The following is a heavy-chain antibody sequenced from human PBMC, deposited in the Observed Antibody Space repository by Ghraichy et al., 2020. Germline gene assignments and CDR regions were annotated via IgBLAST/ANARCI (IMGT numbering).Heavy chain of an antibody. CDR2: IRYDGSNK. J-gene: IGHJ4*02. CDR3: AKDSLDYGDPRRYFDY. D-gene: IGHD4-17*01. CDR1: GFTFSSYG. V-gene: IGHV3-30*02. Sequence: GGSLRLSCAASGFTFSSYGMHWVRQAPGKGLEWVAFIRYDGSNKYYADSVKGRFTISRDNSKNTLYLQMNSLRAEDTAVYYCAKDSLDYGDPRRYFDYWGQGTLVTVSS.